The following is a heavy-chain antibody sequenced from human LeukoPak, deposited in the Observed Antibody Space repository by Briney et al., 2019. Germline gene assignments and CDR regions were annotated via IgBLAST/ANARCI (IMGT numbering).Heavy chain of an antibody. J-gene: IGHJ4*02. D-gene: IGHD2-15*01. V-gene: IGHV3-23*01. Sequence: GGSLRLSCAASGFTFSSYAMSWVRQAPGKGLEWVSAISGSGGSTYYADSVKGRFTISRDNSKNTLYLQMNSLRAEDTAVYYCAKVVARDIVVVGAATYYFDYWGQGTLVTVSS. CDR1: GFTFSSYA. CDR2: ISGSGGST. CDR3: AKVVARDIVVVGAATYYFDY.